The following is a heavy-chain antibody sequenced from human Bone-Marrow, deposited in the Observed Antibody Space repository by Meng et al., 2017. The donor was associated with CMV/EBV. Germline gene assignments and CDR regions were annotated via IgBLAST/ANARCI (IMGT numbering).Heavy chain of an antibody. Sequence: GESLKISCAASGFTFSSYAMSWVRQAPGKGLEWVSAISGSGGSTYYADSVKGRFTISRDNSKNTLYLQMNSLRAEDTAVYYCARDSRSGYYYYGMDVWGQGTTVTVSS. CDR1: GFTFSSYA. V-gene: IGHV3-23*01. J-gene: IGHJ6*02. D-gene: IGHD2-2*01. CDR3: ARDSRSGYYYYGMDV. CDR2: ISGSGGST.